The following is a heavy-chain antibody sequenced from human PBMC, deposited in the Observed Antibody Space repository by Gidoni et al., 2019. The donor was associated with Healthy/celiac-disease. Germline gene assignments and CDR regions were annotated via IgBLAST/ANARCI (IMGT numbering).Heavy chain of an antibody. D-gene: IGHD3-10*01. V-gene: IGHV3-23*01. CDR3: AKGSGSYYNVYYFDY. J-gene: IGHJ4*02. CDR2: IRGSGGST. CDR1: GFPFSSYA. Sequence: EVQLLESGGGLVQPGGSLRLSCSASGFPFSSYAMSWVRQAPGKGLEWVAAIRGSGGSTYYADSVKGRFTISRDNSKNTLYLQMNSLRAEDTAVYYCAKGSGSYYNVYYFDYWGQGTLVTVSS.